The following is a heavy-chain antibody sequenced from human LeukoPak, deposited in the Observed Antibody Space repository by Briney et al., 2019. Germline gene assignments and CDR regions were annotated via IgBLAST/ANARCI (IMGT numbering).Heavy chain of an antibody. D-gene: IGHD1-1*01. Sequence: VASVKVSCLPSGYTLTGYYMQWVRPAPARGGEWMGWINPNSERTNHTQKFQGSVTMTRDTSISTAYMELSRLRSDDTAVYHCARAQLNDAFDIWGQGTMVTVSS. V-gene: IGHV1-2*02. CDR1: GYTLTGYY. CDR2: INPNSERT. J-gene: IGHJ3*02. CDR3: ARAQLNDAFDI.